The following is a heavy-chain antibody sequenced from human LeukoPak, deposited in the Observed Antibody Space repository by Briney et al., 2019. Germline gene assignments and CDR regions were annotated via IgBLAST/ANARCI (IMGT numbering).Heavy chain of an antibody. V-gene: IGHV3-30*02. CDR1: GFTFSSYG. CDR2: IRYDGSNK. Sequence: GGSLRLSCAASGFTFSSYGMHWVRRAPGKGLEWVAFIRYDGSNKYYADSVKRRFTISRDNSKNTLYLQMNSLRAEDTAVYYCAKDLGLLWFGESSPGDYFDYWGEGTRVTVSS. D-gene: IGHD3-10*01. CDR3: AKDLGLLWFGESSPGDYFDY. J-gene: IGHJ4*02.